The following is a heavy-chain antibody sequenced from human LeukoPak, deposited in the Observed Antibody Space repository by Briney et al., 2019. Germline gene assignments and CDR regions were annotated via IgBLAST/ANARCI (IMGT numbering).Heavy chain of an antibody. D-gene: IGHD3-16*01. CDR2: IYYSGST. Sequence: SETLSLTCTVSGGSISSSSYYWGWIRQPPGKGLEWIGSIYYSGSTYYNPSLKSRVTISVDTSKNQFSLKLSSVTAADTAVYYCARDRRDAWGDWTPRVSAGLWFDPWGQGTLVTVSS. CDR3: ARDRRDAWGDWTPRVSAGLWFDP. V-gene: IGHV4-39*07. CDR1: GGSISSSSYY. J-gene: IGHJ5*02.